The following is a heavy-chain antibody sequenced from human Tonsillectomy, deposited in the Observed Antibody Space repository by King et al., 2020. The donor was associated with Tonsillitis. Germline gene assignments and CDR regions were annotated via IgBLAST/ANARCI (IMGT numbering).Heavy chain of an antibody. J-gene: IGHJ5*02. D-gene: IGHD3-16*01. Sequence: VQLQQWGAGLLKPSETLSLTCAVYGGSFSGYYWSWIRQPPGKGLEWIGEINHSGSTNYNPAIKSRVTISVDTPKNQFSLKLSSVTAADTAVYYCARGGGWFDPWGQGTLVTVSS. CDR1: GGSFSGYY. V-gene: IGHV4-34*01. CDR3: ARGGGWFDP. CDR2: INHSGST.